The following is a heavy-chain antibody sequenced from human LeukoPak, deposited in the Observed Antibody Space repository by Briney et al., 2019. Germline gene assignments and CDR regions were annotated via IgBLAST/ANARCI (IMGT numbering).Heavy chain of an antibody. J-gene: IGHJ3*02. CDR3: ARALLVGYSSSWGAFDI. CDR2: ISAYNGNT. Sequence: ASVKVSCKASGYTFTSYGISWVRQAPGQGLEWMGWISAYNGNTNYAQKLQGRVTMTTDTSTSTAYMELSSLRSEDTAVYYCARALLVGYSSSWGAFDIWGQGTMVTVSS. CDR1: GYTFTSYG. V-gene: IGHV1-18*01. D-gene: IGHD6-13*01.